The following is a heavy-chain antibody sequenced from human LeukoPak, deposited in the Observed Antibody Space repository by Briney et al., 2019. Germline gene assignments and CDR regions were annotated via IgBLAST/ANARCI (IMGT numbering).Heavy chain of an antibody. V-gene: IGHV3-74*01. CDR1: GFTFSTYW. CDR3: VRVGGRSSIGGDC. CDR2: IKSDGSNS. J-gene: IGHJ4*02. D-gene: IGHD3-10*01. Sequence: GGSLRLSCAASGFTFSTYWMHWVRQAPGTGLVWVSRIKSDGSNSNYADCVKGRFTISRDNAKNTLYLQMNSLRAEDTAVYHCVRVGGRSSIGGDCWGPATLVTVSS.